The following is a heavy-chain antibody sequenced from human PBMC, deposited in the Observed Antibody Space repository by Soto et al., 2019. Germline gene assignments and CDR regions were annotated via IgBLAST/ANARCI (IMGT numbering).Heavy chain of an antibody. CDR1: GYIFTNHY. CDR2: INPSGGST. V-gene: IGHV1-46*01. J-gene: IGHJ4*02. D-gene: IGHD3-22*01. CDR3: ARADYYDSSGFYYDC. Sequence: QVQLVQSGAEVKKPGASVKVSCKASGYIFTNHYIHWVRQAPGQGLEWMGIINPSGGSTNYLQKFQGRITMTRDTSTSTVYMELSSRRSEDTAVYFCARADYYDSSGFYYDCWGQGTLVTVSS.